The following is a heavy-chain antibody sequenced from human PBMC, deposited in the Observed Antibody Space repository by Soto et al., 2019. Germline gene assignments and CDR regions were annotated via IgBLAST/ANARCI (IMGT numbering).Heavy chain of an antibody. J-gene: IGHJ3*02. Sequence: QVQLVQSGAEVKKPGASVKVSCKPSGYTFTSYVIIWVRQAPGQGLVCMGWISAYNGNTNYAQKLQGRVTMTTDTSTSTAYMELRSLRSDDTAVYYCARDVGTMVRGGVLDIWGQGTMVTVSS. CDR2: ISAYNGNT. CDR3: ARDVGTMVRGGVLDI. V-gene: IGHV1-18*01. CDR1: GYTFTSYV. D-gene: IGHD3-10*01.